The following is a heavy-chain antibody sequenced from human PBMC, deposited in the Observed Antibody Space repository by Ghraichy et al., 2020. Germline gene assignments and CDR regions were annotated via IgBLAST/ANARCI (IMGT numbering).Heavy chain of an antibody. J-gene: IGHJ3*02. CDR1: GTSISSSNYY. D-gene: IGHD1-7*01. CDR2: MYYSGTT. CDR3: ARHVYRGNYPDEFDI. V-gene: IGHV4-39*01. Sequence: SETLYLTCTGSGTSISSSNYYWGWIRQPPGKGLEWIGTMYYSGTTYYNPSLKSRVTISVDTSKNQLSLKLSFVTAADTAVYYCARHVYRGNYPDEFDIWGQGTMVSVSS.